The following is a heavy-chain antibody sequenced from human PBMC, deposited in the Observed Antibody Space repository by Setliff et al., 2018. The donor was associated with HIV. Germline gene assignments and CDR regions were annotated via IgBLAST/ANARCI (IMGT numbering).Heavy chain of an antibody. Sequence: PSETLSLTCTVSGGSITFGTYYWSWIRQPAGGGLEWIGHVYASGGTDYNPSLKSRVTISVDTSKNQFSLKLRSVTAADTAVYYCARAPSWRGYYPWGQGTLVTVSS. CDR1: GGSITFGTYY. CDR3: ARAPSWRGYYP. V-gene: IGHV4-61*10. J-gene: IGHJ5*02. D-gene: IGHD3-3*01. CDR2: VYASGGT.